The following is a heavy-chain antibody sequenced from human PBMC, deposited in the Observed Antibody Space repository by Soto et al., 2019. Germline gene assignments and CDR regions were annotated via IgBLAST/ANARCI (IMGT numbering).Heavy chain of an antibody. CDR1: GYTFTSYG. V-gene: IGHV1-18*04. D-gene: IGHD4-17*01. CDR3: ARGWATTVTTYYYYGMDV. CDR2: ISAYNGNT. Sequence: AAVKVSCKASGYTFTSYGISWARQAPGQGLEWMGWISAYNGNTNYAQKLQGRVTMTTDTSTSTAYMELRSLRSDDTAVYYCARGWATTVTTYYYYGMDVWGQGTTVTVYS. J-gene: IGHJ6*02.